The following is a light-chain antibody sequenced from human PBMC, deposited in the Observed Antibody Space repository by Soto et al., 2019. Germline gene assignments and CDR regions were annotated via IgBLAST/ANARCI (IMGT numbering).Light chain of an antibody. V-gene: IGKV1-39*01. J-gene: IGKJ1*01. Sequence: DIQVSQPPSYLSASVGDRVTIICRASQSIGTYLNWYHQKPGKDPQLLIYGASTLQSGVPSRFSGSGSGTHFTLTIKSIKPEEFGTVSCQQSYSIPTVGQ. CDR2: GAS. CDR3: QQSYSIPT. CDR1: QSIGTY.